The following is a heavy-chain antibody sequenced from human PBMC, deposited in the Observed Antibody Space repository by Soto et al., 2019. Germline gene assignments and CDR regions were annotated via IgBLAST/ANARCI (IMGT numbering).Heavy chain of an antibody. CDR3: ASRPYYYDSSGYYYPFDY. Sequence: QVQLQESGPGLVKPSGTLSLTCAVSGGSISSSNWWSWVRQPPGKGLEWIGEIYHSGSTNYNPSLKSRVTISVDKSKNQFSLKLSSVTAADTAVYYCASRPYYYDSSGYYYPFDYWGHGTLVTVSS. D-gene: IGHD3-22*01. CDR1: GGSISSSNW. J-gene: IGHJ4*01. CDR2: IYHSGST. V-gene: IGHV4-4*02.